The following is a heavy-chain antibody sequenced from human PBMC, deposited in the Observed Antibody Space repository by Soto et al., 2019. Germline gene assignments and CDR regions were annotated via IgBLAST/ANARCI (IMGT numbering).Heavy chain of an antibody. CDR2: ISGYNGQT. Sequence: QVQLVQSGPEVKKSGASVKVSCKASAYTFTTYGVSWVRQAPGQGLEWMGWISGYNGQTNYAQKFRGRVTFTTDTSTSTAYMELRSLRPDDTAMYFCARDTRKELWVEGLNAMDVWGQGITVTVSS. CDR3: ARDTRKELWVEGLNAMDV. J-gene: IGHJ6*02. CDR1: AYTFTTYG. D-gene: IGHD3-16*01. V-gene: IGHV1-18*01.